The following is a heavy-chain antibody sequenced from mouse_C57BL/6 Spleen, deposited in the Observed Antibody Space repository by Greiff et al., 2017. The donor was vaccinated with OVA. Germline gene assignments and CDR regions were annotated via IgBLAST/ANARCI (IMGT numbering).Heavy chain of an antibody. D-gene: IGHD2-5*01. CDR1: GYTFTSYW. V-gene: IGHV1-64*01. CDR2: IHPNSGST. CDR3: GDSNYDYAMDY. Sequence: QVQLQQPGAELVKPGASVKLSCKASGYTFTSYWMHWVKQRPGQGLEWIGMIHPNSGSTNYNEKFKSKATLTVDKSSSTAYMQLSSLTSEDSAVDYCGDSNYDYAMDYWGQGTSVTVSS. J-gene: IGHJ4*01.